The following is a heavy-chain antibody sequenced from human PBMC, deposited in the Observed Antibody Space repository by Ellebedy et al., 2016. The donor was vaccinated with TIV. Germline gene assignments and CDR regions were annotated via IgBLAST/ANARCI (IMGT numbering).Heavy chain of an antibody. D-gene: IGHD3/OR15-3a*01. J-gene: IGHJ6*03. CDR1: GFKFSGYC. CDR2: ISSISDET. Sequence: PGGSLRLSCEASGFKFSGYCMNWVRQAPGKGLEWVSSISSISDETHYTDSVEGLFTISRDNAENSLFLQMNSLRPEDTAVYYCARFSRGAPFVDSLYYMDVWGQGTTVTVSS. V-gene: IGHV3-21*01. CDR3: ARFSRGAPFVDSLYYMDV.